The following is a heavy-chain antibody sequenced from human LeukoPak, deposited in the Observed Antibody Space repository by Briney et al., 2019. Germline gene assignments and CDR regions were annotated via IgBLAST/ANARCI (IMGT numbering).Heavy chain of an antibody. V-gene: IGHV4-39*07. Sequence: SETLSLTCTISGGSNSSSSYYWGWIRQPPGKGLEWIGSIYYSGSTYYNPSLKSRVTISVDTSKNQFSLKLSSVTAADTAVYYCVLERARFDPWGQGTLVTVSS. CDR1: GGSNSSSSYY. D-gene: IGHD1-1*01. J-gene: IGHJ5*02. CDR3: VLERARFDP. CDR2: IYYSGST.